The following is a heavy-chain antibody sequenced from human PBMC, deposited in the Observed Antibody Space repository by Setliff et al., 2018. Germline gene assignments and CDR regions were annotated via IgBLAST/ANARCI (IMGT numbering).Heavy chain of an antibody. CDR2: VYYNGYT. Sequence: PSETLSLTCNVSGGSVSSTSHYWGWIRQPPGKGMEWIGSVYYNGYTYYNPSLQSRVTISVDMSKNQFSMKLTSVTAADTAVYYCARVDFTMIQGVLGLWGQGTLVTVSS. J-gene: IGHJ1*01. CDR1: GGSVSSTSHY. CDR3: ARVDFTMIQGVLGL. D-gene: IGHD3-10*01. V-gene: IGHV4-39*07.